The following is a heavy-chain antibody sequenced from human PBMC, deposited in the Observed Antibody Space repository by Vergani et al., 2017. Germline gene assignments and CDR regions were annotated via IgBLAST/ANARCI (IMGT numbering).Heavy chain of an antibody. V-gene: IGHV4-4*07. CDR2: IYTNEST. J-gene: IGHJ4*02. CDR3: ARDYSSSVEFLAY. CDR1: GGSISPYY. Sequence: QVQLQESGPGLVKPSETLSLTCIVSGGSISPYYWSWIRQPAGKGLEWIGRIYTNESTNYNPSLKNRVTMSVDTSKNQFSLKLDSVTTADTAVYNCARDYSSSVEFLAYWGQGTLVTVSS. D-gene: IGHD6-6*01.